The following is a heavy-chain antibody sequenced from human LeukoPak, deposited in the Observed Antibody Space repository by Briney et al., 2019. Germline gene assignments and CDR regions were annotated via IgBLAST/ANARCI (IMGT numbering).Heavy chain of an antibody. CDR3: ARDGGSYYDYYYYMDV. Sequence: SETLSLTCTVSGGSISSGGYYWSWIRQPPGKGLEWIVYIYHSGSTYYNPSLKSRVTISVDRSKNQFSLKLSSVTAADTAVYYCARDGGSYYDYYYYMDVWGKGTTVTVSS. J-gene: IGHJ6*03. D-gene: IGHD1-26*01. CDR1: GGSISSGGYY. CDR2: IYHSGST. V-gene: IGHV4-30-2*01.